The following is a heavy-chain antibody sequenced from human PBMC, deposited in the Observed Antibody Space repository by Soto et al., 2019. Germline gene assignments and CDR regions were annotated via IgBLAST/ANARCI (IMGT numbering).Heavy chain of an antibody. V-gene: IGHV1-69*01. Sequence: QVQLVQSGAEVKKPGSSVKVSCKASGGTFSSYAISWVRQAPGQGLDWMAGIIPIFGTANYAQKFQGRVTITADESTSTAYMGLSSLRSEDTAVYYCARCTGTTCCDYCYYGMDVWGQGTTVPVSS. CDR1: GGTFSSYA. J-gene: IGHJ6*02. D-gene: IGHD1-7*01. CDR3: ARCTGTTCCDYCYYGMDV. CDR2: IIPIFGTA.